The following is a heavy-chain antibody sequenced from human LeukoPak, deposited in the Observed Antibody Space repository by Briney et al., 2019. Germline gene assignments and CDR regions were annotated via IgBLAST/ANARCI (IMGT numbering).Heavy chain of an antibody. V-gene: IGHV3-53*01. D-gene: IGHD7-27*01. CDR1: GFTFSSYW. J-gene: IGHJ4*02. CDR3: ARDAWAGRAGY. Sequence: GGSLRLSCAASGFTFSSYWMHWVRQAPGKGLVWVSVIYSGGRTYYADSVKGRFTISRDNSKNTLYLQMNSLRAEDTAVYYCARDAWAGRAGYWGQGILVTVSS. CDR2: IYSGGRT.